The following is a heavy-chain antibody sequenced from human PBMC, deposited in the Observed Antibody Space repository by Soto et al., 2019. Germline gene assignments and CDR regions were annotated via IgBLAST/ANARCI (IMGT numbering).Heavy chain of an antibody. CDR1: GGTFSSYT. CDR2: IISILGIA. D-gene: IGHD3-22*01. CDR3: ARDQGTYYYDSSGYYVFDY. Sequence: QVQLVQSGAEVKKPGSSVKVSCKASGGTFSSYTISWVRQAPGQGLEWMGRIISILGIANYAQKFQGRVTITADKSTSTAYMELSSLRSEDTAVYYCARDQGTYYYDSSGYYVFDYWGQGTLVTVSS. J-gene: IGHJ4*02. V-gene: IGHV1-69*08.